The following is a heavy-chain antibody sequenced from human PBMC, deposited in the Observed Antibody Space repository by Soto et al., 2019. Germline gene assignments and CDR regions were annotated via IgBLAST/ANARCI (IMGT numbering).Heavy chain of an antibody. Sequence: ASVKVSCKASGYSFTSYDINWVRQATGQGLEWMGWMDPKTGNTDYGQKFQGRVTMTRNTSISTAYMELSSLTSEDAAVYYCARGRGWRDYWGQGTLVTVSS. CDR1: GYSFTSYD. CDR3: ARGRGWRDY. V-gene: IGHV1-8*01. J-gene: IGHJ4*02. D-gene: IGHD6-19*01. CDR2: MDPKTGNT.